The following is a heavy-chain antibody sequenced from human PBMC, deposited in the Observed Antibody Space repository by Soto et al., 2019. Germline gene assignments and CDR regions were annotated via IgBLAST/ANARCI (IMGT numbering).Heavy chain of an antibody. J-gene: IGHJ6*02. CDR3: ARLITNAYSSSGGMDV. CDR1: GFTFNSYA. CDR2: ISGYGGDT. V-gene: IGHV3-23*01. Sequence: PGGSLRLSCAASGFTFNSYAMIWVRQAPGKGLEWVSSISGYGGDTYYADSVKGRFTISISTAYLQWSSLKASDTAMYYCARLITNAYSSSGGMDVWGQGTTVTVSS. D-gene: IGHD6-6*01.